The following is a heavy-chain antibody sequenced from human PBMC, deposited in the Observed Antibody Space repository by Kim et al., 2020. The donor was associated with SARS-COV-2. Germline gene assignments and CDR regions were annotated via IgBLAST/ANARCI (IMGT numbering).Heavy chain of an antibody. V-gene: IGHV3-73*01. Sequence: GGSLRLSCAASGFTFSGSATHWVRQASGKGLEWVGRIRSKANSYATAYAASVKGRFTISRDDSKNTAYLQMNSLKTEDTAVYYCTRAAVAGSLDYWGQGTLVTVSS. CDR3: TRAAVAGSLDY. CDR2: IRSKANSYAT. CDR1: GFTFSGSA. J-gene: IGHJ4*02. D-gene: IGHD6-19*01.